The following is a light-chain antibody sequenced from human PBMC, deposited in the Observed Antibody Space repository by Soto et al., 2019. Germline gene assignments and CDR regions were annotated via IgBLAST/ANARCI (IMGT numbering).Light chain of an antibody. J-gene: IGKJ5*01. V-gene: IGKV1-39*01. CDR3: QQSYSTTIT. CDR2: SVS. CDR1: QSIGKH. Sequence: DIQMTQSPSSLSASVGDTVTITCRASQSIGKHLNWYQQKPGKAPKFLIYSVSSLQSGVPSRFSGSGSGTDFTLTISSLQPEDFATYYCQQSYSTTITFGQGTRLEIK.